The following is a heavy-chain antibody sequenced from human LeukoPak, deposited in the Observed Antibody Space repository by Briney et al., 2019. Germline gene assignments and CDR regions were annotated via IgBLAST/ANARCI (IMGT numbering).Heavy chain of an antibody. CDR1: GGSFSGYY. V-gene: IGHV4-59*08. D-gene: IGHD2-15*01. Sequence: SETLSLTCAVYGGSFSGYYWSWIRQPPGKGLEWIGYISYSGSTNYNPSLKSRVTISVDTSKNQFYLKLNSVTAADTAFYYCARHYCSGVTCYSFDYWGQGSLVTVSS. CDR3: ARHYCSGVTCYSFDY. CDR2: ISYSGST. J-gene: IGHJ4*02.